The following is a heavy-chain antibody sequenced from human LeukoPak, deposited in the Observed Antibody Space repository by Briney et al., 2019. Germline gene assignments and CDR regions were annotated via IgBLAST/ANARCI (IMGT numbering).Heavy chain of an antibody. D-gene: IGHD6-13*01. CDR1: GYTFTGYY. J-gene: IGHJ3*02. V-gene: IGHV1-2*02. Sequence: ASVKVSCKASGYTFTGYYMHWVRQAPGQGLEWMGWINPYSGDTTYAQKFQGGVTMTMDTSISTVYMELSGLTSDDTALYYCARSMYSSSWANTVGIWGQGTMLTVSS. CDR3: ARSMYSSSWANTVGI. CDR2: INPYSGDT.